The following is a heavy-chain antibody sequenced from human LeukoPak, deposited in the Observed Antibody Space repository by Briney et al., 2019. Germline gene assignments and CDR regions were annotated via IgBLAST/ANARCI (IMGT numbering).Heavy chain of an antibody. D-gene: IGHD4-17*01. CDR3: ARGVYGETIFYYYYYYMDV. CDR2: IYSGGST. V-gene: IGHV3-53*01. J-gene: IGHJ6*03. Sequence: GGTLRLSCAASGFTVSSNYMSWVRQAPGKGLEWVSVIYSGGSTYYADSVKGRFTISRDNSKNTLYLQMNSLRAEDTAVYYCARGVYGETIFYYYYYYMDVWGKGTTVTISS. CDR1: GFTVSSNY.